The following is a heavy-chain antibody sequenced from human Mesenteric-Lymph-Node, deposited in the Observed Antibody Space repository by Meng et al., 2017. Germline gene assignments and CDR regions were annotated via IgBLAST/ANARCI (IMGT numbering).Heavy chain of an antibody. CDR2: TLPDGNQN. Sequence: GESLKISCAASGFTFSDYYMSWIRQAPGKGLEWVAVTLPDGNQNYYADSVKGRFTISRENSKNTMFLQMNSLRSEDTGVYYCVRGNIDWYLDYWGQGTLVTVSS. V-gene: IGHV3-30*03. CDR3: VRGNIDWYLDY. D-gene: IGHD3-9*01. J-gene: IGHJ4*02. CDR1: GFTFSDYY.